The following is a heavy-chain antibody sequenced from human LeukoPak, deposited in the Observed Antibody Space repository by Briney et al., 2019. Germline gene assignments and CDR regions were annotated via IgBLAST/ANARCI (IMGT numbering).Heavy chain of an antibody. J-gene: IGHJ5*02. V-gene: IGHV4-59*01. D-gene: IGHD3-16*01. CDR2: IYYSGST. CDR3: ASQGGAPVYNWFDP. CDR1: GGSISSYY. Sequence: PSETLSLTCTVSGGSISSYYWSWIRQPPGKGLEWIGYIYYSGSTNYNPSLKSRVTISVDTSKNQFSLKLSSVTAADTAVYYCASQGGAPVYNWFDPWGQGTLVTVSS.